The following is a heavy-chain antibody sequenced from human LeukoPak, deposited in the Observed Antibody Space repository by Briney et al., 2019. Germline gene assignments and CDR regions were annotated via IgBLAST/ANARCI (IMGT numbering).Heavy chain of an antibody. CDR3: ARDPVTSDAXDI. CDR1: GFSVSSNY. CDR2: IYSGGST. D-gene: IGHD4-23*01. Sequence: GGSLRLSCAASGFSVSSNYMSCVRQAPGKGLEWVSLIYSGGSTYYADSVKGRFTISRDNSKNMLYLQMNSLRAEDTAVYYCARDPVTSDAXDIWXXXTMXTVS. V-gene: IGHV3-66*01. J-gene: IGHJ3*02.